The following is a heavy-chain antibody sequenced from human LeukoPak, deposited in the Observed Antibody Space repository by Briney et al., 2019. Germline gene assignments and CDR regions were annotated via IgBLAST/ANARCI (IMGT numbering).Heavy chain of an antibody. CDR3: ARSKGVHAFDI. D-gene: IGHD2-8*01. Sequence: GGSLRLSCAASGFTVSSNYMSWVRQAPGKGLEWVSVIYSGGSTYYADSVKGRFTISRDNSKNTLYLQMNSLRADDTAVYYCARSKGVHAFDIWGQGTMVTVSS. V-gene: IGHV3-66*02. J-gene: IGHJ3*02. CDR1: GFTVSSNY. CDR2: IYSGGST.